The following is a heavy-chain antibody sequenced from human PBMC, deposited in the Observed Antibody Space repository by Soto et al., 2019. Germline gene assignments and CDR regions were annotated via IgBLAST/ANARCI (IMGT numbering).Heavy chain of an antibody. Sequence: GESLKISCTGSGYSFTIYWIAWVRHMPGKGLEWMGIIYPGDSETRYSPSFQGQVTISADKSINTAYLQWSSLRASDTAMYYCARGDTAMAPYYFDYWGQGTLVTSPQ. CDR3: ARGDTAMAPYYFDY. CDR1: GYSFTIYW. V-gene: IGHV5-51*01. J-gene: IGHJ4*02. D-gene: IGHD5-18*01. CDR2: IYPGDSET.